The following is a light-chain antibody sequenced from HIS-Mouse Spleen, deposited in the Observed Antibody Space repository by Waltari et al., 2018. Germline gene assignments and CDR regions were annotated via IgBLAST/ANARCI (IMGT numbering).Light chain of an antibody. CDR3: SSYTSSSTEV. CDR1: SSDVGGYNS. CDR2: EVS. Sequence: QSALTQPASVSGSPGPSITISCTGTSSDVGGYNSVSLYQQHPGKAPNLMVYEVSNRPAGVSNRFSGSKSGNTASLTSSGLQAEDEADYYCSSYTSSSTEVFGGGTKLTVL. J-gene: IGLJ2*01. V-gene: IGLV2-14*01.